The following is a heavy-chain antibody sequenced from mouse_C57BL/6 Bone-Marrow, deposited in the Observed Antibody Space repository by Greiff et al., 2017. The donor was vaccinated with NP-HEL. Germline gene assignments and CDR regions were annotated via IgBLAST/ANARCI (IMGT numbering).Heavy chain of an antibody. J-gene: IGHJ4*01. CDR3: ARDYYGRAMDY. D-gene: IGHD1-2*01. CDR2: ISNLAYSI. Sequence: EVKLMESGGGLVQPGGSLKLSCAASGFTFSDYGMAWVRQAPRKGPEWVAFISNLAYSIYYADTVTGRFTISRENAKNTLYLEMSSLRSEDTAMYYCARDYYGRAMDYWGQGTSVTVSS. V-gene: IGHV5-15*01. CDR1: GFTFSDYG.